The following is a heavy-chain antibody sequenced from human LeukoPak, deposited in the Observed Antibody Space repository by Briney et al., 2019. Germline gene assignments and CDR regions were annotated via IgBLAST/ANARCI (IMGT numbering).Heavy chain of an antibody. Sequence: GRSLRLSCAASGFTFDDSAMHWVRQAPGKGLEWVSGISWNSGSIGYADSVKGRFTISRDNAKNSLYLQMNSLRAEDTALYYCAGQVVVVAATDWFDPWGQGTLVTVSS. V-gene: IGHV3-9*01. D-gene: IGHD2-15*01. J-gene: IGHJ5*02. CDR3: AGQVVVVAATDWFDP. CDR1: GFTFDDSA. CDR2: ISWNSGSI.